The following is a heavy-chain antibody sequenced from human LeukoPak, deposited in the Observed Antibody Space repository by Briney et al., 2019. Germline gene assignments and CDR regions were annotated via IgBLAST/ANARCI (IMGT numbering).Heavy chain of an antibody. Sequence: SQTLSLTCTVSGGSISSGGYYWSWIRQHPGKCLEWIGYIYYSGSTYYNPSLKSRVTISVDTSKNQFSLKLSSVTAADTAVYYCARVRCSGGSCYPRQRYFDLWGRGTLVTVSS. D-gene: IGHD2-15*01. CDR3: ARVRCSGGSCYPRQRYFDL. CDR2: IYYSGST. V-gene: IGHV4-31*03. J-gene: IGHJ2*01. CDR1: GGSISSGGYY.